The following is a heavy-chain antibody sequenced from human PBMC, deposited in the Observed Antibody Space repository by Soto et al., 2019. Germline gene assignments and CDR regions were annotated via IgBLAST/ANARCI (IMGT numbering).Heavy chain of an antibody. D-gene: IGHD2-21*02. CDR2: IYTSGST. CDR1: DGSISSNY. Sequence: SGTLSLTCTVSDGSISSNYWRWIRQPAGKGLEWIGRIYTSGSTNYNPSLKSRVTMSVDTSKNQFSLKLSSVTAADTAVYYCAGGVVTAIYFPGGDDAFDIWGQVTRVTVS. V-gene: IGHV4-4*07. J-gene: IGHJ3*02. CDR3: AGGVVTAIYFPGGDDAFDI.